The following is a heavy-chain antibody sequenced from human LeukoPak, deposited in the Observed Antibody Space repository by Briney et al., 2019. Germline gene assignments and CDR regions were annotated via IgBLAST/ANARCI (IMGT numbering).Heavy chain of an antibody. CDR2: IFYSGNT. D-gene: IGHD2-15*01. CDR3: ARGYGYGLGDPFDY. V-gene: IGHV4-39*02. J-gene: IGHJ4*02. CDR1: GGSISINTCY. Sequence: PSETLSLTCTVSGGSISINTCYWGWIRQPPGKVLEWIGSIFYSGNTYYTPSLKSRVTISVDTSKNHFSLKLSSVTAADTAVYYCARGYGYGLGDPFDYWAREPWSPSP.